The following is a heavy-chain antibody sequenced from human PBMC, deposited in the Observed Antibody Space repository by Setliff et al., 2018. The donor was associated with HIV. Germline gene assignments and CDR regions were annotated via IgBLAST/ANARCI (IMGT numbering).Heavy chain of an antibody. CDR1: GYSLTELS. D-gene: IGHD3-9*01. CDR2: FDPEDDET. J-gene: IGHJ3*02. Sequence: ASVKVSCKVSGYSLTELSIHWVRQAPGEGLEWMGGFDPEDDETVYAEKFQGRVTMTEDTSTDTAYMALSSLRSEDTAMYYCATSGFYDILTGPTPGVFDIWGQGTWSPSPQ. V-gene: IGHV1-24*01. CDR3: ATSGFYDILTGPTPGVFDI.